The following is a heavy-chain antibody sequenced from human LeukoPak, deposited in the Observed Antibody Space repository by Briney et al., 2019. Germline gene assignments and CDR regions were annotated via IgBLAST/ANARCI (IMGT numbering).Heavy chain of an antibody. V-gene: IGHV3-48*04. CDR1: GFTFSSYS. CDR2: ISSSSSTI. Sequence: GGSLRLSCAASGFTFSSYSMNWVRQAPGKGLEWVSYISSSSSTIYYADSVKGRFTISRDNAKNSLYLQMNSLRAEDTAVYYCARDKYDYYMDVWGKGTTVTVSS. J-gene: IGHJ6*03. CDR3: ARDKYDYYMDV.